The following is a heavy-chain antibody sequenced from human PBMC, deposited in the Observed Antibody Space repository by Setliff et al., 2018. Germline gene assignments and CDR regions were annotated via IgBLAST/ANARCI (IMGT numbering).Heavy chain of an antibody. CDR1: GFSLSNTKMG. J-gene: IGHJ3*02. Sequence: SGPTLVNPTETLTLACTVSGFSLSNTKMGVSWIRQPPGKALEWLAHIFSNDEKSYSPSLQTRLTISKDTSKSQVVLTMTNMDPADTGTYCCARTRDDPYYYDSRDYYYDAFDMWGQGTLVTVSS. CDR3: ARTRDDPYYYDSRDYYYDAFDM. V-gene: IGHV2-26*01. CDR2: IFSNDEK. D-gene: IGHD3-22*01.